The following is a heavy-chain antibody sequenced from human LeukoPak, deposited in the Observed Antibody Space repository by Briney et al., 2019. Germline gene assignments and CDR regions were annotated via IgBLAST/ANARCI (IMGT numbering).Heavy chain of an antibody. CDR1: GFTFSSYA. Sequence: GSLRLSCAASGFTFSSYAMSWVRQAPGQGLEWVSTINDSGDSTYYADSVKGRFTISRDYSKNTLYLQINSLRAEDTALYYCAKAKETFSEFDYWGQGTLVTVSS. CDR2: INDSGDST. D-gene: IGHD2/OR15-2a*01. V-gene: IGHV3-23*01. J-gene: IGHJ4*02. CDR3: AKAKETFSEFDY.